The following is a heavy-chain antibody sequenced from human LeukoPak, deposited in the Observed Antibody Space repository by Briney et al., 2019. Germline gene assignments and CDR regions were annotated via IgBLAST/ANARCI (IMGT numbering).Heavy chain of an antibody. CDR1: GGSFSGYY. CDR2: INHSGST. V-gene: IGHV4-34*01. CDR3: ARRVGPPPVPAASRFDY. Sequence: PSETLSLTCAVYGGSFSGYYWSWIRQPPGKGLEWIGEINHSGSTNYNPSLKSQVTISVDTSKNQFSLKLSSVTAADTAVYYCARRVGPPPVPAASRFDYWGQGTLVTVSS. D-gene: IGHD2-2*01. J-gene: IGHJ4*02.